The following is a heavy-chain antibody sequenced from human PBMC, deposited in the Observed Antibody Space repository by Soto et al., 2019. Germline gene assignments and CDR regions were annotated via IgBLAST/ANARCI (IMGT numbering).Heavy chain of an antibody. Sequence: GASLKISCKGSGYSFSTYWIGWVRQMPGKGLEWMGIIYPADSDTRYSPSFQGQVTISADKSISTAYLQWSSLKAADTAMYYCARQAGYAQYYFDYCGQRTLVTVSS. J-gene: IGHJ4*02. CDR2: IYPADSDT. D-gene: IGHD5-12*01. CDR3: ARQAGYAQYYFDY. CDR1: GYSFSTYW. V-gene: IGHV5-51*01.